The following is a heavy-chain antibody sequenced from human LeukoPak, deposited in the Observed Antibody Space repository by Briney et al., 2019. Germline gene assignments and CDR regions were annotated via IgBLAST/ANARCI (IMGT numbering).Heavy chain of an antibody. CDR1: GGSISSYY. Sequence: SETLSLTCTVSGGSISSYYWSWIRQPPGKGLEWIGYIYYSGSTNYNPSLKSRVTISVDTSKNRFSLKLSSVTAADTAVYYCARESGSGYDYWGQGTLVTVSS. CDR2: IYYSGST. D-gene: IGHD3-22*01. V-gene: IGHV4-59*01. CDR3: ARESGSGYDY. J-gene: IGHJ4*02.